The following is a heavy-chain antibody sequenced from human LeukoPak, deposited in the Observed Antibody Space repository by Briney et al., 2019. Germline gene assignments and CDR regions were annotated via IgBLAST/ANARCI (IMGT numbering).Heavy chain of an antibody. V-gene: IGHV3-53*01. CDR1: GFTVSSSY. J-gene: IGHJ5*02. D-gene: IGHD4-17*01. Sequence: GGSLRLSCAASGFTVSSSYMSRVRQAPGKGLEWVSVIYSGGSAYYADSVKGRFTISRDNSRNMVYLQMNSLRAEDTAVYYCARAYDYGTNWYDPWGQGTLVTVSS. CDR2: IYSGGSA. CDR3: ARAYDYGTNWYDP.